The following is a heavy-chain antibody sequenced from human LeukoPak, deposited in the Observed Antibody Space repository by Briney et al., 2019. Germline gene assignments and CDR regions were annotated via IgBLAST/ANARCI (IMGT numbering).Heavy chain of an antibody. CDR1: GFTVSSNY. CDR2: IYSGGST. J-gene: IGHJ4*02. Sequence: GGSLRLSCAASGFTVSSNYMSWVRQAPGKGLEWVSVIYSGGSTYYADSVKGRFTISRDNSKNTLYLQMNSLRAEDTAVYYCAKEKGGSGWPYFDYWGQGTLVTVSS. D-gene: IGHD6-19*01. CDR3: AKEKGGSGWPYFDY. V-gene: IGHV3-66*01.